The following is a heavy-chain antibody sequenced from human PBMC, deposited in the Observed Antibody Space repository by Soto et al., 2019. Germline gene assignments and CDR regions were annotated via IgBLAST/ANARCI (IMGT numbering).Heavy chain of an antibody. CDR2: IWYDGSNK. CDR3: AKDPYHYYDSSGVDY. CDR1: GFTFSSYG. J-gene: IGHJ4*02. Sequence: ESGGGVVQPGRSLRLSCAASGFTFSSYGMHWVRQAPGKGLEWVAVIWYDGSNKYYADSVKGRFTISRDNSKNTLYLQMNSLRAEDTAVYYCAKDPYHYYDSSGVDYWGQGTLVTVSS. V-gene: IGHV3-33*06. D-gene: IGHD3-22*01.